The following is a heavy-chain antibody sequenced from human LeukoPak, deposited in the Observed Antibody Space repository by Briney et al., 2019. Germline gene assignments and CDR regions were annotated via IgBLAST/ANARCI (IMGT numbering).Heavy chain of an antibody. V-gene: IGHV1-2*02. D-gene: IGHD6-6*01. J-gene: IGHJ3*02. CDR1: GYTFASYG. Sequence: ASVKVSCKASGYTFASYGISWVRQAPGQGLEWMGWIYPYSGDTNYAQNFQGRVTMTRDTSISTAYMELSSLKSDDTAVYYCARDRNSGSSLDIWGQGTMLTVSS. CDR3: ARDRNSGSSLDI. CDR2: IYPYSGDT.